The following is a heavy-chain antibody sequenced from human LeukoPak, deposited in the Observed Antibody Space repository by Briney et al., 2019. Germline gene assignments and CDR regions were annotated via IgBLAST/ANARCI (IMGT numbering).Heavy chain of an antibody. D-gene: IGHD3-10*01. V-gene: IGHV3-53*01. CDR1: GFTVSSNY. CDR2: IYSGGST. CDR3: ARDYPTYYYGSGSYHYGMDV. Sequence: GGSLRLSCAASGFTVSSNYMSWVRQAPGKGLEWVSVIYSGGSTYYADSVKGRFTISRDNSKNTLYLQMNSLRAEDTAVYYCARDYPTYYYGSGSYHYGMDVWGKGTTATVSS. J-gene: IGHJ6*04.